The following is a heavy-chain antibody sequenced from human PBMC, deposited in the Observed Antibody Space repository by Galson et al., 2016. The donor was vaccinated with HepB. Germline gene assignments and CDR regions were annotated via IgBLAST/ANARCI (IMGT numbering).Heavy chain of an antibody. J-gene: IGHJ6*02. CDR2: INAGNGNT. Sequence: SVKVSCKASGYTFTSYAVHWLRQAPGHRLQWMGWINAGNGNTKYSQNFQGRVTITREISAATAYMELSSLRSEDTAVYFCAIGNIPNRFCCALDGWGQGTTVPVSS. CDR3: AIGNIPNRFCCALDG. D-gene: IGHD3-3*01. V-gene: IGHV1-3*01. CDR1: GYTFTSYA.